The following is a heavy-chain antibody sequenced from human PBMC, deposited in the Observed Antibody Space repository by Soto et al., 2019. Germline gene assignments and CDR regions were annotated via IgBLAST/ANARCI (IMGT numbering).Heavy chain of an antibody. Sequence: SETLSLTCTVSGYSISSGYYWGWIRQPPGKGLEWIGSIYHSGRTYYNPSLKSLVTISVDTPKNQFSLKLISVTAADTAVYYCARPNKLGIARDAFDIWGQGTMVTVSS. CDR3: ARPNKLGIARDAFDI. V-gene: IGHV4-38-2*02. CDR1: GYSISSGYY. CDR2: IYHSGRT. D-gene: IGHD7-27*01. J-gene: IGHJ3*02.